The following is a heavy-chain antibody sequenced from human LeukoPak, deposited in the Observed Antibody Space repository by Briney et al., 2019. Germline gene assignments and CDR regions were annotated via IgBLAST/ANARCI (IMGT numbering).Heavy chain of an antibody. V-gene: IGHV3-33*08. J-gene: IGHJ4*02. CDR3: VRTGDTERFDY. Sequence: GGSLRLSCAASGFTFSSYGMHWVRQAPGKGLEWVALIRYDGSKKDYADSVKGRFTISRDNSKNTLYLQMNSLRAEDTAMYYCVRTGDTERFDYWGQGALVTVSS. CDR2: IRYDGSKK. CDR1: GFTFSSYG. D-gene: IGHD1-1*01.